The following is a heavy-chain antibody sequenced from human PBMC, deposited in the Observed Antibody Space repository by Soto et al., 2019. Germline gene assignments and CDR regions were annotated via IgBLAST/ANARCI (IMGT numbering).Heavy chain of an antibody. D-gene: IGHD3-16*01. J-gene: IGHJ6*03. CDR2: IYYSGST. CDR1: GGSSSSYY. V-gene: IGHV4-59*01. CDR3: ARSLLGGVANHCGYYYMDV. Sequence: QVQLQESGPGLVKPSETLSLTCTVSGGSSSSYYWSWIRQPPGKGLECIGYIYYSGSTNYNPSLKSRSTISVDTSKNQFPLQLSSVTAADTAVYYCARSLLGGVANHCGYYYMDVWGKGTTVTVSS.